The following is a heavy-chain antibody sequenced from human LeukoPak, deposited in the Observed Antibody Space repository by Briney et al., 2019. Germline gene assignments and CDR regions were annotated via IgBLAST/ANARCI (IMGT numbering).Heavy chain of an antibody. Sequence: GGSLRLSCAASGFTFSSYSMNWVRQAPGKGLEWVSSISSSSSYIYYADSVKGRFTISRDNAKNSLYLQMNSLRAEDTAVYYCARDMGSSGHYDYWGQGTLATVSS. CDR3: ARDMGSSGHYDY. D-gene: IGHD6-19*01. CDR1: GFTFSSYS. V-gene: IGHV3-21*01. J-gene: IGHJ4*02. CDR2: ISSSSSYI.